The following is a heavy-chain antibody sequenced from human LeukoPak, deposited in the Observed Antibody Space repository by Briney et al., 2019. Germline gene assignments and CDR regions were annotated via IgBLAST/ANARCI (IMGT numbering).Heavy chain of an antibody. V-gene: IGHV4-61*02. J-gene: IGHJ4*02. Sequence: SQTLSLTCTVSGGSISSGSYYWSWIRQPAGKELEWIGRIYTTGSTNYSPSLKSRVTISANTSKNQFSLKLSSVTAADTAVYYCVRDNPFKYDYVNWGQGTLVTVSS. CDR2: IYTTGST. CDR1: GGSISSGSYY. CDR3: VRDNPFKYDYVN. D-gene: IGHD3-16*01.